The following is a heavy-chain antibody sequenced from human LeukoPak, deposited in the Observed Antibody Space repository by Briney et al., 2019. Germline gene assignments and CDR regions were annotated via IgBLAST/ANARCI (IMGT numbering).Heavy chain of an antibody. D-gene: IGHD3-10*01. CDR1: GASITSSY. CDR3: ARDGYGSGSYGWFDP. CDR2: IYSGST. J-gene: IGHJ5*02. V-gene: IGHV4-59*01. Sequence: SETLSLTCSVSGASITSSYWSWIRQTPGKGLERIGNIYSGSTNYNPSFESRVTVSLDTSKNHFSLRLTSVTAADTALYYCARDGYGSGSYGWFDPWGQGTLVTVSS.